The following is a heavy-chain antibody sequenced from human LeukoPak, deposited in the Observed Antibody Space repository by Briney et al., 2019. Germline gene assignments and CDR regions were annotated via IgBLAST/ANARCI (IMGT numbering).Heavy chain of an antibody. V-gene: IGHV4-4*07. J-gene: IGHJ6*03. Sequence: SETLSLTCTVSGGSISSYYWSWIRQPAGKGLEWIGRIYTSGSTNYNPSLKSRVTMSVDTSKNQFSLKLSSVTAADTAVYYCARGHDFWSGYFYYYYYMDVWGKGTMVTVSS. CDR1: GGSISSYY. CDR3: ARGHDFWSGYFYYYYYMDV. CDR2: IYTSGST. D-gene: IGHD3-3*01.